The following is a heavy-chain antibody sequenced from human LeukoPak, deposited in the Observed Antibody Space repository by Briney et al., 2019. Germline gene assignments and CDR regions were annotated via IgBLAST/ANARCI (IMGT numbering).Heavy chain of an antibody. CDR1: GFTLSSYW. V-gene: IGHV3-7*03. CDR3: ARDSVGDYFDY. Sequence: GGSLRLSCAASGFTLSSYWMSWVGQAPGKGLEWVANIKQDGSEKYYVDSVKGRFTISRGNAKNSLYLQMNSLRAEDTAVYYCARDSVGDYFDYWGQGTLVTVSS. J-gene: IGHJ4*01. D-gene: IGHD4-17*01. CDR2: IKQDGSEK.